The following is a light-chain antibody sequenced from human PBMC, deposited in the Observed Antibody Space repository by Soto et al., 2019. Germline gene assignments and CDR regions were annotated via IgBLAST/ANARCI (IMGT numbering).Light chain of an antibody. CDR1: SSDIGGYNY. Sequence: QSVLTQPASVSGSPGQSITISCTGTSSDIGGYNYVSWYQQHAGKAPKLLIYDVSYRPSGVSNRFSGFKSGNTASLTISGLQAEDEADYYCSSYTSSSTLVFGGGTKVTVL. CDR2: DVS. V-gene: IGLV2-14*03. J-gene: IGLJ3*02. CDR3: SSYTSSSTLV.